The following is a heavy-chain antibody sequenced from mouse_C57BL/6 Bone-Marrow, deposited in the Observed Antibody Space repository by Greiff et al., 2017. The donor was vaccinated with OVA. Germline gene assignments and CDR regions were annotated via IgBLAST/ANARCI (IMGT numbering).Heavy chain of an antibody. CDR3: ARGVELGPNWYFDV. CDR2: FHPYNDDT. V-gene: IGHV1-47*01. D-gene: IGHD1-1*01. Sequence: VQLQQSGTELVKPGASVKMSCKASGYTFTTYPIEWMKQNHGKSLEWIGNFHPYNDDTKYNEKFKGKATLTVEKSSSTVYLELSRLTSDDSAVYYCARGVELGPNWYFDVWGTGTTVTVSS. CDR1: GYTFTTYP. J-gene: IGHJ1*03.